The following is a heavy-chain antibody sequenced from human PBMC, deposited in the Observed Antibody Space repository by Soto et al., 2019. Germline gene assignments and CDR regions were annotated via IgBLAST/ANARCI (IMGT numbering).Heavy chain of an antibody. CDR3: ARAVAVAADFDY. J-gene: IGHJ4*02. V-gene: IGHV1-3*01. D-gene: IGHD6-19*01. CDR1: AYTFTVYV. Sequence: ASGKVSCKASAYTFTVYVLHWVRQAPGQRLEWMGWINAGNGNTKYSQKFQGRVTITRDTSASTAYMELSSLRSEDTAVYYCARAVAVAADFDYWGQGTLVTVSS. CDR2: INAGNGNT.